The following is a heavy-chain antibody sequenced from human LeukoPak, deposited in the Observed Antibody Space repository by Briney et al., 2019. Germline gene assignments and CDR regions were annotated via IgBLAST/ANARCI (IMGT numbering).Heavy chain of an antibody. V-gene: IGHV3-74*01. CDR2: INTDGTTT. CDR1: GFTFSTYW. CDR3: ARVISTHSNRYFES. D-gene: IGHD1/OR15-1a*01. Sequence: GGSLRLSCAASGFTFSTYWMHWVRQPPGMGLLWVSRINTDGTTTNYADSVKGRFTISRDNAKNTLYLQMNSLRAEDTAVYYCARVISTHSNRYFESWGQGTLVTVSS. J-gene: IGHJ4*02.